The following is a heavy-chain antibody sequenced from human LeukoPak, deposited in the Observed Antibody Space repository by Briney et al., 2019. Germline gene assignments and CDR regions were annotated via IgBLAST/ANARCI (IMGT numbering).Heavy chain of an antibody. CDR3: AEGKVGAGRLGVMDH. CDR1: GGSISSYY. D-gene: IGHD1-26*01. Sequence: ASETLSLTCTVSGGSISSYYWSWIRQPAGKGLEWIGRIYTSGSTNYNPSLKSRVTMSVDTPKNQFSLKLGPATAADPAGDYRAEGKVGAGRLGVMDHRGKRATVTV. CDR2: IYTSGST. V-gene: IGHV4-4*07. J-gene: IGHJ6*01.